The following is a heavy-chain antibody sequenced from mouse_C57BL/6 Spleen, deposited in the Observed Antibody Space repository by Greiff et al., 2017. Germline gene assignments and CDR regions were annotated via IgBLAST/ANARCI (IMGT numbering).Heavy chain of an antibody. Sequence: VQLQQSGPELVKPGASVKISCKASGYTFTDYYMNWVKQSHGKSLEWIGDINPNNGGTSYNQKFKGKATLTVDKSSSTAYMELRRLTSEDSAVYYCARDDGYYVAYWGQGTLVTVSA. CDR1: GYTFTDYY. CDR2: INPNNGGT. D-gene: IGHD2-3*01. CDR3: ARDDGYYVAY. V-gene: IGHV1-26*01. J-gene: IGHJ3*01.